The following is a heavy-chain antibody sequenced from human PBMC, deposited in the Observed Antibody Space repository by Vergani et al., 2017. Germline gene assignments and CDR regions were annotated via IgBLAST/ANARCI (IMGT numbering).Heavy chain of an antibody. CDR1: GYTFTSYA. J-gene: IGHJ3*02. Sequence: QVQLVQSGAEVQKPGASVKVSCKASGYTFTSYAMHWVRQAPGQRLEWMGWINTGNGNTKYSQKFQGRVTITRDTSASTAYMELSSLRSEDTAVYYCARYCSSTSCYDAFDIWGQGTMVTVSS. CDR2: INTGNGNT. V-gene: IGHV1-3*04. CDR3: ARYCSSTSCYDAFDI. D-gene: IGHD2-2*01.